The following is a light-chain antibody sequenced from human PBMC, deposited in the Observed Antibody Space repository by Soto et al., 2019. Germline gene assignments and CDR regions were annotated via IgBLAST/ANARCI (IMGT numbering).Light chain of an antibody. Sequence: QSVLTQPPSASGSPGQSVTISCTGTSSDVGGYNFVSWYQQHPGKAPKLMIYDVSKRPSGVPDRFSGSKSGNTASLTISGLQAEDEADYYCCSYAGSYNVVFGGGTQLTV. CDR2: DVS. CDR3: CSYAGSYNVV. V-gene: IGLV2-11*01. J-gene: IGLJ2*01. CDR1: SSDVGGYNF.